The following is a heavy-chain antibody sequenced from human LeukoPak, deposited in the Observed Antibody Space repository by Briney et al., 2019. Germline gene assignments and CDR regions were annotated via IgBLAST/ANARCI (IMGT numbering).Heavy chain of an antibody. V-gene: IGHV1-69*01. Sequence: ASEKVSRKASGGTFSSYAISWVRQAPGQGREWMGGIIPIFGTANYAQKFQGRVTITADESTSTAYMELSSLRSEDTAVYYCAKSVGDYGDYQYYFDYWGQGTLVTVSS. D-gene: IGHD4-17*01. CDR2: IIPIFGTA. CDR3: AKSVGDYGDYQYYFDY. J-gene: IGHJ4*02. CDR1: GGTFSSYA.